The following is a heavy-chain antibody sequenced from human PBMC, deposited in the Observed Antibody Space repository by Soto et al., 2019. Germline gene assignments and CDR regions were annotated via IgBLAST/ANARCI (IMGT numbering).Heavy chain of an antibody. CDR3: ARDRDHRWLQLSGWFDP. CDR1: GYTFTSYG. J-gene: IGHJ5*02. CDR2: ISAYNGNT. Sequence: QVQLVQSGAEVKKPGASVKVSCKASGYTFTSYGISWVRQAPGQGLEWMGWISAYNGNTNYAQKLQGRVTMTTDTSPSTAYMERRGLRSDDTAVYYCARDRDHRWLQLSGWFDPWGQGTLVTVSS. V-gene: IGHV1-18*01. D-gene: IGHD5-12*01.